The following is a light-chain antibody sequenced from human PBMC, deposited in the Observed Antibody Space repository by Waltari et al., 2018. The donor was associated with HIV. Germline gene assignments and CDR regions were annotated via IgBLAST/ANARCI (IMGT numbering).Light chain of an antibody. CDR1: QRVLYSSNNKNY. V-gene: IGKV4-1*01. Sequence: DIVMTQSPDSLVVSLGARATINCKSSQRVLYSSNNKNYLAWYQQKPGQPPKLLIYWASTRESGVPDRFSGSGSGTDFTLTISSLQAEDVAVYYCQQYYSTPTFGQGTKVEIK. CDR2: WAS. CDR3: QQYYSTPT. J-gene: IGKJ1*01.